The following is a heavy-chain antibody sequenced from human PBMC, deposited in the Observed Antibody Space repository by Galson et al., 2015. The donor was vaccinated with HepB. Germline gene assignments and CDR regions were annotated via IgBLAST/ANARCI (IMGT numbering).Heavy chain of an antibody. CDR3: TTGCSSTSCYKYFQH. D-gene: IGHD2-2*02. CDR2: IKSKTDGGTT. Sequence: SLRLSCAASGFTFSNAWMSWVRQAPGKGLEWVGRIKSKTDGGTTDYAAPVKGRFTISRDDSKNTLYLQMNSLKTEDTAVYYCTTGCSSTSCYKYFQHWGQGTLVTVSS. J-gene: IGHJ1*01. V-gene: IGHV3-15*01. CDR1: GFTFSNAW.